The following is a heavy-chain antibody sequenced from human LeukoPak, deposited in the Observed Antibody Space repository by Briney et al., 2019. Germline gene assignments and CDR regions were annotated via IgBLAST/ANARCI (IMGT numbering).Heavy chain of an antibody. D-gene: IGHD5-18*01. J-gene: IGHJ4*02. Sequence: PSETLSLTCAVYGGSFSGYYWSWIRQPPEKGLEWIGEINHSGSTNYNPSLKSRVTISVDTSKNQFSLKLSSVTAADTAVYYCARGGRGIQLWKYFDYWGQGTLVTVSS. CDR2: INHSGST. CDR1: GGSFSGYY. V-gene: IGHV4-34*01. CDR3: ARGGRGIQLWKYFDY.